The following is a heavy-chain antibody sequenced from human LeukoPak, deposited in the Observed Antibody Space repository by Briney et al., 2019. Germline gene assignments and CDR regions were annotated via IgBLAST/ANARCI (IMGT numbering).Heavy chain of an antibody. Sequence: GSSVKVSCKASGGTFSSYAISWVRQAPGQGLEWMGRIIPILGIANYAQKFQGRVTITADKSTSTAYMELRSLRSDDTAVYYCASMAYSSGWNDYWGQGTLVTVSS. D-gene: IGHD6-19*01. V-gene: IGHV1-69*04. J-gene: IGHJ4*02. CDR1: GGTFSSYA. CDR2: IIPILGIA. CDR3: ASMAYSSGWNDY.